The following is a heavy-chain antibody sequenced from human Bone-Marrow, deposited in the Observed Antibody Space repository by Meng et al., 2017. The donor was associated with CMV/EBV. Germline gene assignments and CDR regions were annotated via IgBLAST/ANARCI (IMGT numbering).Heavy chain of an antibody. CDR1: GFTFSSYW. CDR3: ARTAAIRRNAFDI. Sequence: GESLKISCAASGFTFSSYWMSWVRQAPGKGLEWVANIKQDGSEKYYVDSVKGRFTISRDNAKNSLYLQMNSLRAEDTAVYYCARTAAIRRNAFDIWGQGTMVTVSS. V-gene: IGHV3-7*01. J-gene: IGHJ3*02. D-gene: IGHD2-2*01. CDR2: IKQDGSEK.